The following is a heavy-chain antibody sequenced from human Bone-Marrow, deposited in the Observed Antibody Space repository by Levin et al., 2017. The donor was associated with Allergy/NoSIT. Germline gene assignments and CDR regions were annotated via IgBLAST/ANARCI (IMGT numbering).Heavy chain of an antibody. CDR3: ATDPSSGGDAYDFDY. Sequence: HAGGSLRLSCVASGFTFDNYAMHWVRQAPGKGLEWVSGINWNSDTIDYADSVKGRFTISRDNAKNTAHLQMNSLTTEDTALYYCATDPSSGGDAYDFDYWGQGTLVTVSS. D-gene: IGHD2-21*02. CDR1: GFTFDNYA. CDR2: INWNSDTI. J-gene: IGHJ4*02. V-gene: IGHV3-9*01.